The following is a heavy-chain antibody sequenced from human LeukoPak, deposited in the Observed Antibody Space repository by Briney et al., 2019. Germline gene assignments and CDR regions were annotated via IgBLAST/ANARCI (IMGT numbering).Heavy chain of an antibody. Sequence: SETLSLTCAVSGGSISSSNWWSWVRQPPGKGLEWIGEIYHSGSTNYNPSLKSRVTISVDKSKNQFSLKLSSVTAADTAVYYCATNVPYYFGSGSSPSFPFDYWGQGTLVTVSS. CDR2: IYHSGST. CDR3: ATNVPYYFGSGSSPSFPFDY. CDR1: GGSISSSNW. J-gene: IGHJ4*02. D-gene: IGHD3-10*01. V-gene: IGHV4-4*02.